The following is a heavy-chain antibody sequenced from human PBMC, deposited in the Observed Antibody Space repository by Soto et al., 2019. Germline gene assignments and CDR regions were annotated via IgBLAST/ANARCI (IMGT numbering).Heavy chain of an antibody. J-gene: IGHJ5*02. CDR3: ARARRYYGSGSYFWFDP. CDR2: IYYSGGT. V-gene: IGHV4-59*01. CDR1: GGSISSYY. D-gene: IGHD3-10*01. Sequence: PSETLSLTCTVSGGSISSYYWRWIRQPPGKGLEWIGYIYYSGGTNYNPSLKSRVTISVDTSKNQFSLKLSSVTAADTAVYYCARARRYYGSGSYFWFDPWGQGTLVTVSS.